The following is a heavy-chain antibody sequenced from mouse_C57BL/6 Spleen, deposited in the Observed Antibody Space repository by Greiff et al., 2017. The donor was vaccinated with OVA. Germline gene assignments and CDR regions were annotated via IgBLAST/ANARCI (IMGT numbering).Heavy chain of an antibody. D-gene: IGHD2-4*01. V-gene: IGHV3-6*01. CDR2: ISYDGCT. CDR1: GYSITSGYY. Sequence: EVKLMESGPGLVKPSQSLSLTCSVTGYSITSGYYWNWIRQFPGNQLEWMGYISYDGCTNYNPSLKNRISITRDTSKNQLFLKLNSVTTEYTATEYCARERDYDEYYAMDYWGQGTAVTFSS. J-gene: IGHJ4*01. CDR3: ARERDYDEYYAMDY.